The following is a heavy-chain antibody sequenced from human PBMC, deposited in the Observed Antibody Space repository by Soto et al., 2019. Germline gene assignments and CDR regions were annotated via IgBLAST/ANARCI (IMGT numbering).Heavy chain of an antibody. CDR1: GFTFSTYG. D-gene: IGHD2-8*01. CDR2: ISYDGSNK. Sequence: GGSLRLSCSASGFTFSTYGMHCVRQAPGKGLEWVAVISYDGSNKFYADSVKGRFTISRDNSKNTLYLQMNSLRIEDTAVYYYARLIGNSWLDSWGQGTLVTVS. CDR3: ARLIGNSWLDS. J-gene: IGHJ5*01. V-gene: IGHV3-30*03.